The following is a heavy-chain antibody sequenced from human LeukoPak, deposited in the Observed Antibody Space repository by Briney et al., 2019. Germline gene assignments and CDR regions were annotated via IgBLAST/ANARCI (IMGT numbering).Heavy chain of an antibody. CDR2: INSDGSST. V-gene: IGHV3-74*01. D-gene: IGHD4-17*01. Sequence: PGGSLRLSCAASGFTFSSYWMHWVRQAPGKGLAWVSRINSDGSSTSYADSVKGRFTISRDNAKNTLYLQMNSLRAEGTAVYYCARDRGYGDYEYFQHWGQGTLVTVSS. J-gene: IGHJ1*01. CDR1: GFTFSSYW. CDR3: ARDRGYGDYEYFQH.